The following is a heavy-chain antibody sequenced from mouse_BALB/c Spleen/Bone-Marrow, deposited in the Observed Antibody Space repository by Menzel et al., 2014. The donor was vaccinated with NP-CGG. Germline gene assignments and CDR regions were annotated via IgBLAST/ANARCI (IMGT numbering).Heavy chain of an antibody. CDR1: GFDFGRYW. CDR3: ARLGHYGYQDN. J-gene: IGHJ2*01. Sequence: EVKLMESGGGLVQPGGSLNLACVASGFDFGRYWMSWARQAPGKGLEWYGEINPGSRTINYSPSLKDKFIISRDNDKNXLYLQMSKVRSEDTALYYCARLGHYGYQDNWGQGTPLTVSS. D-gene: IGHD1-2*01. CDR2: INPGSRTI. V-gene: IGHV4-2*02.